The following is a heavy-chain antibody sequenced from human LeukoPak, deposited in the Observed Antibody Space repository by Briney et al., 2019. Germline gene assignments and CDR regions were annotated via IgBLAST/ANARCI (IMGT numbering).Heavy chain of an antibody. D-gene: IGHD3-16*01. J-gene: IGHJ4*02. V-gene: IGHV6-1*01. CDR1: GDSVSSNNVA. CDR3: VRRGTRERGYFDY. Sequence: SQTLSLTCAISGDSVSSNNVAWIWIRQSPSRGLEWLGRTYYRSKWYNEYAESVKSRITINPDTTKNHFSLQLNSVTPEDTAVYYCVRRGTRERGYFDYWGQGTLATVFS. CDR2: TYYRSKWYN.